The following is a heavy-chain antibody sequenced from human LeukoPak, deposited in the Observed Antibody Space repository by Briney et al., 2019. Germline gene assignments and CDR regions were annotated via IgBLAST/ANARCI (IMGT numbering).Heavy chain of an antibody. CDR1: GFTFSAYW. J-gene: IGHJ4*02. Sequence: GGSLRLSCAASGFTFSAYWMHWVRQAPGKGLVWVSRVKYDGSTTTYADSVKGRSTISRDNAKNILYLQMNSLRVEDTAVYYCARDLDWLLFDYWGQGTLVTVSS. CDR3: ARDLDWLLFDY. CDR2: VKYDGSTT. D-gene: IGHD3-9*01. V-gene: IGHV3-74*01.